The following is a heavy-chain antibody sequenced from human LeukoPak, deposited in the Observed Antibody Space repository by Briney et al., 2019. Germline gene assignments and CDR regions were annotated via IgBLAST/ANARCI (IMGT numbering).Heavy chain of an antibody. CDR2: INYSGTT. J-gene: IGHJ4*02. CDR1: GGSISGYY. V-gene: IGHV4-59*01. Sequence: ASETLSLTCTVSGGSISGYYWHWIRRSPGMGLEWIGYINYSGTTDYNPSLKSRVTISVDTSKNQFSLNLRSATAADTAVYYCAREYSSFEYWGQGILVTVSS. CDR3: AREYSSFEY. D-gene: IGHD5-18*01.